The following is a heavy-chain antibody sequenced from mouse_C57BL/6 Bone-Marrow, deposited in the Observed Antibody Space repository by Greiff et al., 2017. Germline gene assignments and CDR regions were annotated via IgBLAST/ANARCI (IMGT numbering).Heavy chain of an antibody. Sequence: QVQLQQPGAELVMPGASVKLSCKASGYTFTSYWMHWVKQRPGQGLEWIGEIDPSDSYTNYNQKFKGKSTLTVDKSSSTAYMQLSSLTSEDSAVYYCARFGYGSSRSWGNYWGQGTTLPVSS. J-gene: IGHJ2*01. D-gene: IGHD1-1*01. V-gene: IGHV1-69*01. CDR3: ARFGYGSSRSWGNY. CDR1: GYTFTSYW. CDR2: IDPSDSYT.